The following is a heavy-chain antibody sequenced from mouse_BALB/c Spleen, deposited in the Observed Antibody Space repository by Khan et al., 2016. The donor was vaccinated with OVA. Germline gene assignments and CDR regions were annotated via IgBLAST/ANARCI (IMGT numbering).Heavy chain of an antibody. CDR1: GYSITSDYA. Sequence: EVQLVESGPDLVKPSQSLSLTCTVTGYSITSDYAWNWIRQFPGNKLEWMGYISYSGNIHYNPSLKSRISITRDTSKNQFFLQLNSVTTEDTATYYCARIYGGDFDYWGQGTTLTVSS. CDR2: ISYSGNI. D-gene: IGHD1-1*01. V-gene: IGHV3-2*02. CDR3: ARIYGGDFDY. J-gene: IGHJ2*01.